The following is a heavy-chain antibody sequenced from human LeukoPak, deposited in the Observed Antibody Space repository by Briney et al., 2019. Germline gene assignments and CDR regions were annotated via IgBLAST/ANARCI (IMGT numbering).Heavy chain of an antibody. Sequence: SETLSLTCTVSGGSISSSSYYWGWIRQPPGKGLEWIGSIYYSGSTYYNPSLKCRVTISVDTSKNQFSLKLSSVTAADTAVYYCARDPYDSSGDDAFDIWGQGTMVTVSS. CDR2: IYYSGST. V-gene: IGHV4-39*07. CDR1: GGSISSSSYY. CDR3: ARDPYDSSGDDAFDI. J-gene: IGHJ3*02. D-gene: IGHD3-22*01.